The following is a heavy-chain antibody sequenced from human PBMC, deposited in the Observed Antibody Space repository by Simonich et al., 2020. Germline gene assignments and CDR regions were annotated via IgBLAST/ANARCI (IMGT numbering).Heavy chain of an antibody. J-gene: IGHJ3*02. Sequence: QVQLQQWGAGLLKPSETLSLTCAVYGGSCSGYYWSWIRQPPGKGWEWIGEMNHSESTNDNPTRKSRITIEVDTSKNQFSLKLRCVTAAATDVYYCARGKGWKNAFDIWGQGTMVTVSS. CDR3: ARGKGWKNAFDI. V-gene: IGHV4-34*01. CDR1: GGSCSGYY. D-gene: IGHD1-1*01. CDR2: MNHSEST.